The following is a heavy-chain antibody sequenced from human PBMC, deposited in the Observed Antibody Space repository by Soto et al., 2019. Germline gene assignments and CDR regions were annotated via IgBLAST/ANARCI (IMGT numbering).Heavy chain of an antibody. D-gene: IGHD6-13*01. CDR1: GFTFSSYA. J-gene: IGHJ6*03. V-gene: IGHV3-23*01. Sequence: GGSLRLSCAASGFTFSSYAMSWVRQAPGKGLEWVSAISGSGGSTYYADSVKGRFTISGDNSKNTLYLQMNSLRAEDTAVYYCAKVRELDPYYYYYMDVWGKGTTVTVSS. CDR3: AKVRELDPYYYYYMDV. CDR2: ISGSGGST.